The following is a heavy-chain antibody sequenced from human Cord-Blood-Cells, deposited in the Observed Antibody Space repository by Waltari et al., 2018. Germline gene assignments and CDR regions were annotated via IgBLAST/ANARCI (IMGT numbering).Heavy chain of an antibody. J-gene: IGHJ1*01. D-gene: IGHD2-2*01. CDR2: IIPILGIA. Sequence: QVQLVQSGAEVKKPGSSVKVSCKASGGTFSSYAISWVRQAPGQGLEWMGRIIPILGIANYAQKFQGRVTITADKSTSTAYMELSSLRSEDTAVYYCARFEGVVVPAAISEEYFQHWGQGTLVTVSS. CDR1: GGTFSSYA. V-gene: IGHV1-69*09. CDR3: ARFEGVVVPAAISEEYFQH.